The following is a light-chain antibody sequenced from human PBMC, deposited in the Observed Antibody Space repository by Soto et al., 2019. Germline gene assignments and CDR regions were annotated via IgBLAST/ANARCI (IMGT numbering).Light chain of an antibody. CDR1: HSVSGTK. J-gene: IGKJ2*01. V-gene: IGKV3-20*01. Sequence: EIVLTQSPGSVSLSPGDRATLSCRASHSVSGTKLAWYQQKSDQAPRLLIYDASVRATGIADRFSGGGSGTDFTLTISRLEPEDSAVYYCHQYGTSSTFGQGTKLEI. CDR2: DAS. CDR3: HQYGTSST.